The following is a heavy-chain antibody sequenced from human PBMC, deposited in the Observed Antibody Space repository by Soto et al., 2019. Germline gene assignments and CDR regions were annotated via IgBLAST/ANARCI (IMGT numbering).Heavy chain of an antibody. V-gene: IGHV1-18*01. CDR1: GYTFTSYG. Sequence: QVQLVQSGAEVKKPGASVKVSCKASGYTFTSYGISWVRQAPGQGLEWMGWISAYNGNTNYAQKLQGRVTMTTDTYTSKDHMGLRSLRSDDKYAYYCARHRVWYRAADYYGYGSYNDYWCQGTLENVSS. CDR2: ISAYNGNT. J-gene: IGHJ4*02. D-gene: IGHD3-10*01. CDR3: ARHRVWYRAADYYGYGSYNDY.